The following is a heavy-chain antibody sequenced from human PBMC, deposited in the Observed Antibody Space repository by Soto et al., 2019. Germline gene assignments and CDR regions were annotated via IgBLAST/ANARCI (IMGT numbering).Heavy chain of an antibody. Sequence: GGSLRLSCAASDSTIRRYAMSWVRQAPGKGLEWVSGITGNSARIYYADSVRGRFTISRDNSKNTLYLQMDTLRAEDTAIYYCAKNGDFDYDAFDVWGQGTVVTVSS. CDR3: AKNGDFDYDAFDV. CDR1: DSTIRRYA. D-gene: IGHD3-16*01. V-gene: IGHV3-23*01. CDR2: ITGNSARI. J-gene: IGHJ3*01.